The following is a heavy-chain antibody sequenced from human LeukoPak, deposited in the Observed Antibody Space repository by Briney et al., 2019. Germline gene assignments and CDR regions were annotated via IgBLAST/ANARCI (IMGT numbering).Heavy chain of an antibody. V-gene: IGHV1-8*01. CDR1: GYPFTSYD. CDR2: MNPNSGNT. J-gene: IGHJ6*03. D-gene: IGHD2-2*01. Sequence: ASVKVSCKASGYPFTSYDINWVRQATGQGLEWMGWMNPNSGNTGYAQKFQGRVTMTRNTSISTAYMELSSLRSEDTAVYYCARAFTDQLPLPEWNYYYYMDVWGKGTTVTVSS. CDR3: ARAFTDQLPLPEWNYYYYMDV.